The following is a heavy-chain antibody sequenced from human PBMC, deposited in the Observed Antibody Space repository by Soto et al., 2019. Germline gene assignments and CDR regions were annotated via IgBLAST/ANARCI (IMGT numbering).Heavy chain of an antibody. CDR1: GGSISSSSYY. J-gene: IGHJ6*02. Sequence: SETPSLTCTVSGGSISSSSYYWGWIRQPPGKGLEWIGSIYYSGSTYYNPSLKSRVTISVDTSKNQFSLKLSSVTAADTAVYYCARLGAAGKRGYYYGMDVWGQGTTVTVSS. D-gene: IGHD6-13*01. CDR2: IYYSGST. V-gene: IGHV4-39*01. CDR3: ARLGAAGKRGYYYGMDV.